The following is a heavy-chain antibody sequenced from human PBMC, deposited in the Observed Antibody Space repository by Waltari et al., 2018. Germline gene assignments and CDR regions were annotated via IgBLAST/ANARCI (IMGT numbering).Heavy chain of an antibody. CDR3: ARQGTMVRGVITVWFDP. CDR2: IYYSGST. CDR1: GGSISSSSYY. V-gene: IGHV4-39*01. Sequence: QLQLQESGPGLVKPSETLSLTCTVSGGSISSSSYYWGWIRQPPGKGLEWIGSIYYSGSTYYNPSLKSRVTISVDTSKNQFSLKLSSVTAADTAVYYCARQGTMVRGVITVWFDPWGQGTLVTVSS. J-gene: IGHJ5*02. D-gene: IGHD3-10*01.